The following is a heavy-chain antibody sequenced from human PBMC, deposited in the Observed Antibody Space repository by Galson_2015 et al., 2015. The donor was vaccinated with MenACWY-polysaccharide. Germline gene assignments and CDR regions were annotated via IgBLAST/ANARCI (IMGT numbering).Heavy chain of an antibody. V-gene: IGHV3-23*01. D-gene: IGHD3-10*01. CDR2: VSASGGST. Sequence: SLRISCAASGFTFSSYAMSWVRQAPGKGLEWVSGVSASGGSTVYTDSAKGRFTMSRDNSKRSLYLQMNSLRAEDTAVYYCAKDTGPGEYAYSWGTFDIWGRGTMVAVSS. CDR3: AKDTGPGEYAYSWGTFDI. J-gene: IGHJ3*02. CDR1: GFTFSSYA.